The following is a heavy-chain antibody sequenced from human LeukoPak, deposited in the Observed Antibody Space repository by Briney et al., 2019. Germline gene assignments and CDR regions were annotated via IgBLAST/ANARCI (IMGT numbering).Heavy chain of an antibody. Sequence: GGSLRLSCAASRFTFSNYTMNWVRQAPGKGLEWVSSISSSSSYIYYADSVKGRFTISRDNAKNSLYLQMNSLRAEDTAVYYCARGRPWDSSSSEVDYWGQGTLVTVSS. CDR2: ISSSSSYI. CDR3: ARGRPWDSSSSEVDY. V-gene: IGHV3-21*01. D-gene: IGHD6-6*01. CDR1: RFTFSNYT. J-gene: IGHJ4*02.